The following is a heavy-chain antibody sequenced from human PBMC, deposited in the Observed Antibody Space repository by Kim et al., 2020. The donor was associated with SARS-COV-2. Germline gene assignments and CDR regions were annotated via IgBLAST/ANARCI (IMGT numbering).Heavy chain of an antibody. CDR1: GFTFGIYG. V-gene: IGHV3-30*18. CDR2: ISYDGSNI. CDR3: AKKPDDRSTWGQHGMDV. Sequence: GGSLRLYCVASGFTFGIYGMHWVRQAPGKGLQWVAVISYDGSNIYYADSVKGRFTISRDNSKNTLYLQMNSVRAEDTAVYYCAKKPDDRSTWGQHGMDVWGQGTTVTVSS. J-gene: IGHJ6*02. D-gene: IGHD1-26*01.